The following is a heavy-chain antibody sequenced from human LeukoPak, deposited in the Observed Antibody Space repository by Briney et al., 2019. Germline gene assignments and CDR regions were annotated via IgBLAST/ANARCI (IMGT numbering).Heavy chain of an antibody. V-gene: IGHV3-30*18. CDR2: ISYDGNDK. Sequence: GGSLGLSCAASGFTFSTYGMHWVRQAPGRGLEWVAIISYDGNDKDYADSVRGRFTISRDNSKNTLYLQMNSLRGEDTAVYYCAKSTAPAGYYLDYWGQGILVTVSS. J-gene: IGHJ4*02. CDR3: AKSTAPAGYYLDY. CDR1: GFTFSTYG. D-gene: IGHD2-2*01.